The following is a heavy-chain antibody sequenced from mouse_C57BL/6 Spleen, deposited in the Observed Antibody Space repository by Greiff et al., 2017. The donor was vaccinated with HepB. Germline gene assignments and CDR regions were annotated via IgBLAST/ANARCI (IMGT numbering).Heavy chain of an antibody. V-gene: IGHV5-9*01. Sequence: EVQVVESGGGLVKPGGSLKLSCAASGFTFSSYTMSWVRQTPEKRLEWVATISGGGGNTYYPDSVKGRFTISRDNAKNTLYLQMSSLRSEDTALYYCARRDGYDFDYWGQGTTLTVSS. CDR2: ISGGGGNT. CDR1: GFTFSSYT. J-gene: IGHJ2*01. D-gene: IGHD2-3*01. CDR3: ARRDGYDFDY.